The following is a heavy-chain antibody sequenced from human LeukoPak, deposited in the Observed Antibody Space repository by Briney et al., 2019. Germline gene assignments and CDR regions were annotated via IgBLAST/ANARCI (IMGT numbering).Heavy chain of an antibody. D-gene: IGHD3-3*01. CDR1: GFTFNTYA. CDR2: ISGSGGST. CDR3: AKGTTIFGVERGAFDI. V-gene: IGHV3-23*01. Sequence: GGSLRLSCAASGFTFNTYAMSWVRQAPGKGLEWVSAISGSGGSTYYADSVKGRFTISRDNSKNTLYLQMNSLRAEDTAVYYCAKGTTIFGVERGAFDIWGQGTMVTVSS. J-gene: IGHJ3*02.